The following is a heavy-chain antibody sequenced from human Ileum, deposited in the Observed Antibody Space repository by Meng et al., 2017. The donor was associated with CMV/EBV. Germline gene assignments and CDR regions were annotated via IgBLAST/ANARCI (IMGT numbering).Heavy chain of an antibody. Sequence: ITLKESGPTLVKPTQPLTLTCTFSGFSFSTRGVGVGWIRQPPGKALEWLALIYWDEDKGYSPSLKRRLTITKDTSKNQVVLTMTNVDPVDTATYFCARSLYYSSYYFDYWGQGTLVTVSS. J-gene: IGHJ4*02. D-gene: IGHD3-16*01. CDR3: ARSLYYSSYYFDY. V-gene: IGHV2-5*02. CDR2: IYWDEDK. CDR1: GFSFSTRGVG.